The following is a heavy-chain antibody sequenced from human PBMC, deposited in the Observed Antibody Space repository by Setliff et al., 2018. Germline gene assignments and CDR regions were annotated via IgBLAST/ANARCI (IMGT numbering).Heavy chain of an antibody. CDR2: ITAGKGDT. V-gene: IGHV1-3*01. J-gene: IGHJ6*02. Sequence: ASVKVSCKASGYTSTTNALHWLRRAPGQRLEWMGWITAGKGDTKYSQRFQGRVTFTRETSANTAYMELSSLTSEDTALYYCAGSVGGSPNYYGLNVWGQGTTVTVSS. CDR1: GYTSTTNA. D-gene: IGHD1-26*01. CDR3: AGSVGGSPNYYGLNV.